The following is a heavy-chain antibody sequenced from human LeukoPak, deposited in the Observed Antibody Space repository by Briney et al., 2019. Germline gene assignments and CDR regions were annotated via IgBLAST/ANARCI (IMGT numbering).Heavy chain of an antibody. CDR1: GFTFGNSW. CDR3: ARGGYGHNMDV. V-gene: IGHV3-74*01. Sequence: GGSLRLSCAASGFTFGNSWVHWVRQAPGKGLVWVSLINADGTTTTYADSVKGRFTISRDNARNTVSLQMNSLTIEDTAVYYCARGGYGHNMDVWGEGTTVTVSS. CDR2: INADGTTT. D-gene: IGHD3-10*01. J-gene: IGHJ6*03.